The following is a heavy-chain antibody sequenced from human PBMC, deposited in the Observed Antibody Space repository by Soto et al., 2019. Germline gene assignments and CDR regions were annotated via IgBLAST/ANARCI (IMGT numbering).Heavy chain of an antibody. CDR1: GYTFTSYC. Sequence: ASVKVSCKASGYTFTSYCISCVRQAPGQGLEWMGWISAYNGNTNYAQKLQGRVTMTTDTSTSTAYMELRSLRSDDTAVYYCARDLGYCSGGSCPISYWGQGTLVTVSS. V-gene: IGHV1-18*01. CDR2: ISAYNGNT. J-gene: IGHJ4*02. D-gene: IGHD2-15*01. CDR3: ARDLGYCSGGSCPISY.